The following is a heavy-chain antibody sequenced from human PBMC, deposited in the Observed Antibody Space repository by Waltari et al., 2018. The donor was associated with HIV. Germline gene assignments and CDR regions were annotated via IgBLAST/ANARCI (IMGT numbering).Heavy chain of an antibody. CDR3: GRGAAGSVSDY. CDR2: SRSNANGYTT. V-gene: IGHV3-72*01. J-gene: IGHJ4*02. D-gene: IGHD2-15*01. Sequence: EVQLVESGGGLVQPGGSLRLSCAASGFTLRDHYMDWVRQAPGKGLEWVGRSRSNANGYTTEYAASVEGRFSISRDEASNSAYLQMNSLKTEDTAAYFCGRGAAGSVSDYWGPGTLVTVSS. CDR1: GFTLRDHY.